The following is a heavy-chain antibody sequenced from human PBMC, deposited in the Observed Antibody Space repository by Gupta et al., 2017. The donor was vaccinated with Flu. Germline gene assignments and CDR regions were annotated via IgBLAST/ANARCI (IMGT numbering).Heavy chain of an antibody. D-gene: IGHD4-17*01. CDR3: AREKGDYGVDY. J-gene: IGHJ4*02. V-gene: IGHV4-38-2*02. CDR1: GYSISSGYY. CDR2: IYHSGST. Sequence: QVQLQESGPGLVKPSETLSLTCAVSGYSISSGYYWGWIRQPPGKGLEWIGSIYHSGSTYYNPSLKSRVTISVDTSKNQFSLKLSSVTAADTAVYYCAREKGDYGVDYWGQGTLVTVSS.